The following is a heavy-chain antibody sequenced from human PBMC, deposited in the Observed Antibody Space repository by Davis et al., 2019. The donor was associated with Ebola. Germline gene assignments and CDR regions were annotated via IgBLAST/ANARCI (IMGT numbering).Heavy chain of an antibody. CDR2: IYYSGST. CDR3: ARKVDDFWSGYGSGGFDY. Sequence: SETLSLTCAVSGYSISSGSYWGWIRQPPGKGLEWIGYIYYSGSTNYNPSLKSRVTISVDTSKNQFSLKLSSVTAADTAVYYCARKVDDFWSGYGSGGFDYWGQGTLVTVSS. J-gene: IGHJ4*02. V-gene: IGHV4-61*01. D-gene: IGHD3-3*01. CDR1: GYSISSGSY.